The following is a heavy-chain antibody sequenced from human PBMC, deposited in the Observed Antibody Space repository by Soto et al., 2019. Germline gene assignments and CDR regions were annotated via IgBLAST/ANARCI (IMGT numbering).Heavy chain of an antibody. J-gene: IGHJ4*02. V-gene: IGHV4-59*08. CDR2: TYYSGST. D-gene: IGHD2-15*01. CDR1: GGSISSYY. Sequence: QVQLQESGPGLVKPSETLSLTCTVSGGSISSYYWSWIRQPPGKALAWIGYTYYSGSTNYNPSLKSRVTISVDTSKNQFSLKLSSVTAADTAVYYCARRVAATLAFDYWGQGTLVTVSS. CDR3: ARRVAATLAFDY.